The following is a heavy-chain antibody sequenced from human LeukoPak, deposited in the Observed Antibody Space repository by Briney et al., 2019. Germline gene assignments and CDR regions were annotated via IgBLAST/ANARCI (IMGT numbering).Heavy chain of an antibody. J-gene: IGHJ6*03. CDR1: GFTFGDYA. CDR2: IRSKAYGGTT. CDR3: TREGRYFDWSYTEYYMDV. V-gene: IGHV3-49*04. D-gene: IGHD3-9*01. Sequence: GGSLRLSCTASGFTFGDYAMSWVRQAPGKGLEWVGFIRSKAYGGTTEYAASVKGRFAISRDDSKSIAYLQMNSLKTEDTAVYYCTREGRYFDWSYTEYYMDVWGKGTTVTVSS.